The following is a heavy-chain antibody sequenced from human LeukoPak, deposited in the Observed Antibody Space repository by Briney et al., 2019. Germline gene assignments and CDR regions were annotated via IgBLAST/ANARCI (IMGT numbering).Heavy chain of an antibody. CDR3: ARDTSGYTFDD. CDR1: GFTFSSYA. Sequence: PGGSLRLSCAASGFTFSSYAMSWVRQAPGKGLEWVSAISGSGGSTYYADSVKGRFTISRDNAKNSLYLQMNSLRAEDTAVYYCARDTSGYTFDDWGQGTLVTVSS. V-gene: IGHV3-23*01. J-gene: IGHJ4*02. D-gene: IGHD5-18*01. CDR2: ISGSGGST.